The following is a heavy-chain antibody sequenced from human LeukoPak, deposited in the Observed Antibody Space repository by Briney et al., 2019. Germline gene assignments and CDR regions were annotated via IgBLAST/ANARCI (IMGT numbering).Heavy chain of an antibody. CDR3: ARGAPPDS. J-gene: IGHJ4*02. CDR2: IYTSGST. V-gene: IGHV4-31*03. CDR1: GASFNTGDYY. Sequence: PSQTLSLTCIVSGASFNTGDYYWTWIRQHPGKGLEWIGYIYTSGSTYYNPSLKSRVTISVDTSKNHFSLGLTSVTAADSAVYYCARGAPPDSWGQGTLVTVSS.